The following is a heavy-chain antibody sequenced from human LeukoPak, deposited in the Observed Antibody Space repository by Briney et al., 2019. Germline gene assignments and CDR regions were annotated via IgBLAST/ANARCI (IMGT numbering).Heavy chain of an antibody. CDR2: IIPIFGTA. D-gene: IGHD3-22*01. Sequence: SVKVSRKASGGTFSSYAISWVRQAPGQGLEWMGGIIPIFGTANYAQKFQGRVTITTDESTSTAYMELSSLRSEDTAVYYCARAPYYYDSSGYSQGGYYYYYMDVWGKGTTVTVSS. J-gene: IGHJ6*03. CDR1: GGTFSSYA. V-gene: IGHV1-69*05. CDR3: ARAPYYYDSSGYSQGGYYYYYMDV.